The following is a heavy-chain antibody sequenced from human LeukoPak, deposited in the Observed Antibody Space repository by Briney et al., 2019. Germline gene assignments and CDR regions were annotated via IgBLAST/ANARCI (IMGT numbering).Heavy chain of an antibody. CDR1: GYSFISYW. V-gene: IGHV5-51*01. CDR2: IYPGDSDT. J-gene: IGHJ2*01. Sequence: GESLKISCKGSGYSFISYWFAWVRQMPGKGLDWMGIIYPGDSDTRYSPSFQGQVTISADKSISTAYVQWSSLKASDTAMYYCARSWAVLRHLTWYFDLWGRGTLVTVSS. CDR3: ARSWAVLRHLTWYFDL. D-gene: IGHD1-26*01.